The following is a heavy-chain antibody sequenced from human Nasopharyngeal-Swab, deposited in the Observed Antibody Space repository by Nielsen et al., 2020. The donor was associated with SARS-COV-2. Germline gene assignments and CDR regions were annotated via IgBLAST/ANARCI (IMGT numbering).Heavy chain of an antibody. D-gene: IGHD2-2*03. Sequence: GGSLRLSCAASGFTFSSYGMHWVRQAPGKGLEWVAVISYDGSNKYYADSVKGRFTISRDNSKNTPYLQMNSLRAEDTAVYYCAKDPLDIVVVPAAPDIWGQGTMVTVSS. V-gene: IGHV3-30*18. J-gene: IGHJ3*02. CDR1: GFTFSSYG. CDR2: ISYDGSNK. CDR3: AKDPLDIVVVPAAPDI.